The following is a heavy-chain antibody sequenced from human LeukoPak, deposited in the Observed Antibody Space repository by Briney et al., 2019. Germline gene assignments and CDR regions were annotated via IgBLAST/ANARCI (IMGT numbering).Heavy chain of an antibody. CDR3: ARDKASGSYEAEFQH. V-gene: IGHV1-2*02. CDR2: INSYSGGT. J-gene: IGHJ1*01. CDR1: GYTFSDYY. Sequence: AAVKVSCKASGYTFSDYYMHWVRQAPGQGLEWMGWINSYSGGTNYAEKFQGRVTMTRDTSMTTAYMELSRLRSDDTAVYYCARDKASGSYEAEFQHWGQGTLVTVSS. D-gene: IGHD1-26*01.